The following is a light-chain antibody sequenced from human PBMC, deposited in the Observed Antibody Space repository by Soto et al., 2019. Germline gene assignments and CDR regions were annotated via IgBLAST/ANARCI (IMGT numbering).Light chain of an antibody. CDR2: GAS. CDR1: QSVSSN. Sequence: EIVMTQSPATLSVSPGERATLSCRASQSVSSNLAWYQQKPGQAPRLLIYGASTRATGIPARFSGSGSGTEFTLTISSLQSEDVAVYYCQQYNSWPPRTFGGGTKVEIK. CDR3: QQYNSWPPRT. V-gene: IGKV3-15*01. J-gene: IGKJ4*01.